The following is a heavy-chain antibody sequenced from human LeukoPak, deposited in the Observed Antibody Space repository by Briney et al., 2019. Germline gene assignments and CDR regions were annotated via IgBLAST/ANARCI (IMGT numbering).Heavy chain of an antibody. CDR2: IYHSGST. CDR3: ARSSGYSYGYSPYYFDY. J-gene: IGHJ4*02. V-gene: IGHV4-30-2*01. CDR1: GGSISSGGYS. D-gene: IGHD5-18*01. Sequence: SETLSLTCAVSGGSISSGGYSWSWIRQPPGKGLEWIGYIYHSGSTYYNPSLKSRVTISVDRSKNQFSLKLSSETAADTAVYYCARSSGYSYGYSPYYFDYWGQGTLVTVSS.